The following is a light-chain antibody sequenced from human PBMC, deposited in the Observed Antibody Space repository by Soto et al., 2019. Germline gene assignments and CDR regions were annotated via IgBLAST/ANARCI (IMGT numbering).Light chain of an antibody. CDR3: NSYTSSSTDV. CDR1: SSDVGGYNY. Sequence: QSALTQPASVSGSPGQSITISCTGTSSDVGGYNYVSWYQQHPGKAPKLMIYDVSNRPSGVSNRFSGSKSGNTASLTISGLQAEDEAVYYCNSYTSSSTDVFGTGTKLTVL. CDR2: DVS. V-gene: IGLV2-14*01. J-gene: IGLJ1*01.